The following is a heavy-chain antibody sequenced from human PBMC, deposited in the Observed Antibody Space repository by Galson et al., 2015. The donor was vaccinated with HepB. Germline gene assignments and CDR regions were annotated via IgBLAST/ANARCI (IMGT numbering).Heavy chain of an antibody. Sequence: SVKVSCKASGGTFSSYAISWVRQAPGQGLEWMGGIIPIFGTANYAQKFQGRVTITADESTSTAYMELSSLRSEDTAVYYCARGGQYQLPGWFDPWGQGTLVTVSS. V-gene: IGHV1-69*13. CDR3: ARGGQYQLPGWFDP. D-gene: IGHD2-2*01. J-gene: IGHJ5*02. CDR1: GGTFSSYA. CDR2: IIPIFGTA.